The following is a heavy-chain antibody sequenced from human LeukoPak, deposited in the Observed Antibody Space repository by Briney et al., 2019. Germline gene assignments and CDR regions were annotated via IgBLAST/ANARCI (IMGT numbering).Heavy chain of an antibody. CDR3: ARDYCSSTTCYDSYYYGMDV. CDR1: GGSISSGGYY. Sequence: SQTLSLTCTVSGGSISSGGYYWSWIRQHPGKGLEWIGYISYTGNTNYNPSLKSRVTISVDTSKNQFSLKLSSVTAADTAVYYCARDYCSSTTCYDSYYYGMDVWGQGTTVTVSS. J-gene: IGHJ6*02. D-gene: IGHD2-2*01. V-gene: IGHV4-61*08. CDR2: ISYTGNT.